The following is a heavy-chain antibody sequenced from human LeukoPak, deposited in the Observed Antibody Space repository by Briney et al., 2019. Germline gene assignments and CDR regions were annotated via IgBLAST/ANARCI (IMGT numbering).Heavy chain of an antibody. V-gene: IGHV1-2*04. D-gene: IGHD6-25*01. CDR3: ARDPQRLPKVYYGMDV. J-gene: IGHJ6*02. Sequence: ASVKVSCKASGYTFTGYYMHWVRQAPGQGLEWMGWINPNSGGTNYAQKFQGWVTMTRDTSISTAYMELSRLRSDDTAVYYCARDPQRLPKVYYGMDVWGQGTTVTVSS. CDR1: GYTFTGYY. CDR2: INPNSGGT.